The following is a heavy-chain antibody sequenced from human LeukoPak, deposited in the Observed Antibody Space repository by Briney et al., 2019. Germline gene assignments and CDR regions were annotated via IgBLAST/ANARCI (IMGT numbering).Heavy chain of an antibody. V-gene: IGHV1-2*02. Sequence: ASVKVSCKASGYTFTGYYMHWMRQAPGQGLEWMGWINPNSGGTKFAQRFQGRVTMTRDTSISTAYMELSKLSSDDTAVYYCARPNSVGASVYFAYWGQGTLVTVSS. CDR1: GYTFTGYY. D-gene: IGHD1-26*01. CDR3: ARPNSVGASVYFAY. J-gene: IGHJ4*02. CDR2: INPNSGGT.